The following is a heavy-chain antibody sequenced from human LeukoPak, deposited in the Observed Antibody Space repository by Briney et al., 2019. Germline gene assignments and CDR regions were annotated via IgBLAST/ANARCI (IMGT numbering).Heavy chain of an antibody. CDR3: ARAGGYYYDSSGYFFDY. CDR2: INPNSGGT. Sequence: GASVKVSCKASGYTFTGYYMHWVRQAPGQGLEWMGWINPNSGGTNYAQKFQGWVTMTRDTSISTAYMELSRLRSDDTAVYYCARAGGYYYDSSGYFFDYWGQGTLVTVSS. CDR1: GYTFTGYY. D-gene: IGHD3-22*01. J-gene: IGHJ4*02. V-gene: IGHV1-2*04.